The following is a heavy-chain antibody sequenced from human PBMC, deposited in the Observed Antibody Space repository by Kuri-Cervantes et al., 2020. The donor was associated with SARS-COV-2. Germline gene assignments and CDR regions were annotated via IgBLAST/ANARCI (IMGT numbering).Heavy chain of an antibody. CDR2: INPNSGGT. J-gene: IGHJ3*02. V-gene: IGHV1-2*02. D-gene: IGHD1-1*01. CDR1: GYTFTGYY. CDR3: ARDRQLEQGGAFDI. Sequence: ASVKVSCKASGYTFTGYYMHWVRQAPGQGLEWMGWINPNSGGTNYAQKFQGRVTMTGDTSISTAYMELSRLRSDDTAVYYCARDRQLEQGGAFDIWGQGTMVTVSS.